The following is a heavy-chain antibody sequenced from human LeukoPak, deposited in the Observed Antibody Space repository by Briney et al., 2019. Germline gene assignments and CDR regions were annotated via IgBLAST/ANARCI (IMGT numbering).Heavy chain of an antibody. CDR2: INHSGST. Sequence: PSETLSLTCAVYGGSFSGYYWSWIRQPPGKGLEWIGEINHSGSTNYNPSLKSRVTISVDTSKNQFSLKLSSVTAADTAVYYCARGQLIPAAIFWFDPWGQGTLVTVSS. V-gene: IGHV4-34*01. CDR3: ARGQLIPAAIFWFDP. D-gene: IGHD2-2*01. CDR1: GGSFSGYY. J-gene: IGHJ5*02.